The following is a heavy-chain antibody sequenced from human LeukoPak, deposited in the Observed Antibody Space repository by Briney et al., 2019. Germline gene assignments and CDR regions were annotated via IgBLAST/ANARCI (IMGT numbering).Heavy chain of an antibody. V-gene: IGHV3-53*01. J-gene: IGHJ4*02. CDR1: GFTVSSNS. D-gene: IGHD4/OR15-4a*01. Sequence: GRSLRLSCAASGFTVSSNSMSWVHQAPGKGLEWVSFIYSDNTHYSDSVKGRFTISRDNSKNTLYLQMNSLRAEDTAVYYCARRAGAYSHPYDYWGQGTLVTVSS. CDR2: IYSDNT. CDR3: ARRAGAYSHPYDY.